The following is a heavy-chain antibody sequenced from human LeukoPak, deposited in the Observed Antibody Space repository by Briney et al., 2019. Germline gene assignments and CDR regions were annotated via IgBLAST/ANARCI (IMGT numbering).Heavy chain of an antibody. Sequence: GASVKVSCKASGGTFSSYAISWVRQAPGQGLEWMGRIIPIFGTANYAQKFQDRVTITTDESTSTAYMELSSLRSEDTAVYYCAREISGDSSGYRHDYWGQGTLVTVSS. D-gene: IGHD3-22*01. CDR2: IIPIFGTA. V-gene: IGHV1-69*05. J-gene: IGHJ4*02. CDR1: GGTFSSYA. CDR3: AREISGDSSGYRHDY.